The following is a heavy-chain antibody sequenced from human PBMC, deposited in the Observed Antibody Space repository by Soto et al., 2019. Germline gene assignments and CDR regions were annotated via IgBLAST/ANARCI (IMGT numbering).Heavy chain of an antibody. CDR3: ARANGPITGPTSVPDTYYYYMDV. CDR1: GGSFSGYY. Sequence: QVQLQQWGAGLLKPSKTLSLTCAVYGGSFSGYYWSWIRQPPGKGLAWIGEINHSGSTNYNPSPKSRVTLSVDTSKNQSSLKLGSVTAADTAVYYCARANGPITGPTSVPDTYYYYMDVWGKGTTVTVSS. CDR2: INHSGST. J-gene: IGHJ6*03. V-gene: IGHV4-34*01. D-gene: IGHD1-7*01.